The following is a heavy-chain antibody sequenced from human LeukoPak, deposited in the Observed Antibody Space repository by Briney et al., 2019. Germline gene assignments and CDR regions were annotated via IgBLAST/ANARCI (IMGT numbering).Heavy chain of an antibody. J-gene: IGHJ4*02. V-gene: IGHV4-34*01. CDR2: INHSGST. CDR1: GGSFSGYY. CDR3: ARGRRWSYYFDY. Sequence: PSETLSLTCAVYGGSFSGYYWSWIRQPPGKGLEWIGEINHSGSTNYNPSLKSRVTISVDPSKNQCSLKLSSVTAADTAVYYCARGRRWSYYFDYRGQGTLVTVSS. D-gene: IGHD1-26*01.